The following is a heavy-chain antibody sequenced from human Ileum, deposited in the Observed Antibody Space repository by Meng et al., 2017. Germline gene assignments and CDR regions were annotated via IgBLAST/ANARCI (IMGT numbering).Heavy chain of an antibody. CDR1: GSTFTGNW. CDR2: TNGDGTYT. Sequence: VQLGESGGGFGRPGGYRRLSCAVSGSTFTGNWMHWVRQIPGKGPVWVARTNGDGTYTEYADSVRGRFTISRDNAKNTMYLQMISLRVEDTAVYFCAKDWGGVGALDYWGQGSLVTVSS. CDR3: AKDWGGVGALDY. V-gene: IGHV3-74*03. J-gene: IGHJ4*02. D-gene: IGHD1-26*01.